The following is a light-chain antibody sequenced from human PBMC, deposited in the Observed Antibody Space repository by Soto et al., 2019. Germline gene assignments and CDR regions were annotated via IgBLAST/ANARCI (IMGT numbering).Light chain of an antibody. CDR2: WAS. Sequence: DIVMTQSPDSLAVSLGERATINCKSSNSVLYSSNNKNYLAWYQQKPGQPPKLLIYWASTRESGVPDRFSGSGSGTDFTLTISSLQAEDVAVYYCQQYYSTPLFTFGPGTKVDIK. CDR3: QQYYSTPLFT. CDR1: NSVLYSSNNKNY. J-gene: IGKJ3*01. V-gene: IGKV4-1*01.